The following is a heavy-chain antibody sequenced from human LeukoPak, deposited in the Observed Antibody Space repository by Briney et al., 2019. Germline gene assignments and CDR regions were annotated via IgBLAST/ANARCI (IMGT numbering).Heavy chain of an antibody. J-gene: IGHJ4*02. CDR2: VSGSGGSR. D-gene: IGHD2-15*01. V-gene: IGHV3-23*01. Sequence: PAGSLSLSGAASGFTFSSYAMCWVRQAPPKGLASVSVVSGSGGSRYYADSVKGRFTISRDNSKNTLYLQMNSLRAADTAVYYCARHSYCSGGSCYSSALFFGYWGQATLVTVSS. CDR3: ARHSYCSGGSCYSSALFFGY. CDR1: GFTFSSYA.